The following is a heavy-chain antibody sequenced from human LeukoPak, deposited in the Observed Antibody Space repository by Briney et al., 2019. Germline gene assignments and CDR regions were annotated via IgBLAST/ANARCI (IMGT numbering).Heavy chain of an antibody. CDR1: GGTFSSYA. Sequence: SVKVSCKASGGTFSSYAISWVPQAPGQGLEGMGGIIPIFGTANYAQKFQGRVTITADESTSTAYMELSSLRSEDTAVYYCAREPHYKFWSGSSSWFDPGGQGTLVTVSS. CDR2: IIPIFGTA. CDR3: AREPHYKFWSGSSSWFDP. D-gene: IGHD3-3*01. V-gene: IGHV1-69*13. J-gene: IGHJ5*02.